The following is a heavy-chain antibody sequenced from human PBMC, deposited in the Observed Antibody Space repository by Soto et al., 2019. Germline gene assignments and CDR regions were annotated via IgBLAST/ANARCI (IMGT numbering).Heavy chain of an antibody. J-gene: IGHJ4*02. CDR3: TTGHYWNPG. Sequence: GGSLRLSCGASGFTFSSSWMNWVRQAPGKGLEWVANMNHDGSETYYVDSVKGRFTISRDNARNLLFLQMNSLRVDDTAIYYCTTGHYWNPGGGRGTRVTVAS. CDR2: MNHDGSET. D-gene: IGHD1-1*01. CDR1: GFTFSSSW. V-gene: IGHV3-7*01.